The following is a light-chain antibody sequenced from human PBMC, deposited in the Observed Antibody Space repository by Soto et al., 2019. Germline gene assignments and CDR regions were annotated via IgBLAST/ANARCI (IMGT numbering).Light chain of an antibody. J-gene: IGKJ2*01. Sequence: DLQMTQSPSTLSASVGDRVTITCRASETIINWLAWYQQKPGKAPNLLIYKASTLESGVPSRFSGSGSETEFSLTISSLQPDDSATYYCQQYKSWYTFGQGTKLEIK. CDR3: QQYKSWYT. CDR2: KAS. V-gene: IGKV1-5*03. CDR1: ETIINW.